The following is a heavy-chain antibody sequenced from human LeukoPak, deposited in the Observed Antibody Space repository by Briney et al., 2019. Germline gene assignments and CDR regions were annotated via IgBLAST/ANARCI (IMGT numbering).Heavy chain of an antibody. V-gene: IGHV4-61*02. J-gene: IGHJ6*03. D-gene: IGHD4-11*01. CDR2: IYTSGST. Sequence: SESLSLTCTVSGGSISSGSYYWSWIRQPAGKGLEWIGLIYTSGSTNYNPSLKSRVTISVDTSKNQFSLKLSSVTAADTAVYYCARTITVTLTPFDVVVGYYMDVWGKGTTVTVSS. CDR1: GGSISSGSYY. CDR3: ARTITVTLTPFDVVVGYYMDV.